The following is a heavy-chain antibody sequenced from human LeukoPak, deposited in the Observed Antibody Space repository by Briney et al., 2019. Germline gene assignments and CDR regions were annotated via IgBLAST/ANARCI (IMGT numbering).Heavy chain of an antibody. CDR2: IYYSGST. Sequence: PSQTLPLTCTVSGGSIRSYYWSWIRQPPGKGLEWIGYIYYSGSTNYNPSLKSRVSISVDTSKNQFSLKLSSVTAADTAVYYCARGGRGYCTSSSCYFDYWGQGTLVTVSS. J-gene: IGHJ4*02. CDR1: GGSIRSYY. D-gene: IGHD2-2*01. V-gene: IGHV4-59*01. CDR3: ARGGRGYCTSSSCYFDY.